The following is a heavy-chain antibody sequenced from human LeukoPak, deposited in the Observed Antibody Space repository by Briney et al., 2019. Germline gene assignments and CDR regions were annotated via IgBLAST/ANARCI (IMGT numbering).Heavy chain of an antibody. V-gene: IGHV3-21*01. CDR3: ARPAVAGPIFDS. J-gene: IGHJ4*02. CDR1: GFTFSSYR. CDR2: ISVGSSYI. Sequence: GALRLSCAASGFTFSSYRMNWVRQAPGKGLEWVSSISVGSSYIYYADSVKGRFTISRDNAKNSLYLQMNSLRAEDTAVYYCARPAVAGPIFDSWGQGTLVTVSS. D-gene: IGHD6-19*01.